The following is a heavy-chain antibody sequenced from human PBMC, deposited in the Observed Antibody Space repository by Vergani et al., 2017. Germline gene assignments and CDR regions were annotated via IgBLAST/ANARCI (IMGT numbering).Heavy chain of an antibody. J-gene: IGHJ4*02. Sequence: QVQLQQWGAGLLKPSETLSLTCAVSGGSISSSSYYWGWIRQPPGNGLEWIGSIYYSGGTYYNPSLKSRVTISVDTSKNQFSLKLSSVTAADTAVYYCARHEGGSYDFDYWGQGTLVTVSS. D-gene: IGHD1-26*01. CDR1: GGSISSSSYY. V-gene: IGHV4-39*01. CDR2: IYYSGGT. CDR3: ARHEGGSYDFDY.